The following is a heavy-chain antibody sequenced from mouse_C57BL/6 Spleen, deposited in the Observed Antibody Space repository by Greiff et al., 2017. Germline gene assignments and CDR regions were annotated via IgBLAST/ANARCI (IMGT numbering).Heavy chain of an antibody. V-gene: IGHV1-26*01. Sequence: VQLQQSGPELVKPGASVKISCKASGYTFTDYYMNWVKQSHGKSLEWIGDINPNNGGTSYNQKFKGKATLTVDKSSSTAYMELRSLTSEDSAVYYCARFDYDEDYFDYWGQGTTLTVSS. CDR1: GYTFTDYY. D-gene: IGHD2-4*01. CDR2: INPNNGGT. CDR3: ARFDYDEDYFDY. J-gene: IGHJ2*01.